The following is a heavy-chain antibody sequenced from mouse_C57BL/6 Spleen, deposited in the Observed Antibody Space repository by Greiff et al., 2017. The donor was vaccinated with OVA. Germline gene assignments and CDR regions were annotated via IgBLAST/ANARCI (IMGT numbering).Heavy chain of an antibody. V-gene: IGHV5-17*01. CDR1: GFTFSDYG. CDR2: ISSGSSTI. CDR3: ARLRLLFYAMDY. Sequence: EVMLVESGGGLVKPGGSLKLSCAASGFTFSDYGMHWVRQAPEKGLGWVAYISSGSSTIYYADKVKGRFTISRDNAKNTLFLQMTSLRSEDTAMYYCARLRLLFYAMDYWGQGTSVTVSS. J-gene: IGHJ4*01. D-gene: IGHD2-3*01.